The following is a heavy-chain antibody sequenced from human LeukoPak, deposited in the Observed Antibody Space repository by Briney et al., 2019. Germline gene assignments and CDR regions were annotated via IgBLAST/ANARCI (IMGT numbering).Heavy chain of an antibody. Sequence: GGSLRLSCAASGFTFSSYWMHWVRQAPGKGLVWVSRINTDGSGTTYADSVKGRFTISRDNAKNTLYLQMNSLRAEDTAVYYCASESGSYLGAIDIWGQGTMVTVSS. CDR3: ASESGSYLGAIDI. CDR1: GFTFSSYW. V-gene: IGHV3-74*01. D-gene: IGHD1-26*01. J-gene: IGHJ3*02. CDR2: INTDGSGT.